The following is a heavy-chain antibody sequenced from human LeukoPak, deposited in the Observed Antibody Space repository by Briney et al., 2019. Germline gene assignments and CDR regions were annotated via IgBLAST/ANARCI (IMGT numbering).Heavy chain of an antibody. CDR1: GYTFTSYY. CDR2: INPSGGST. D-gene: IGHD3-22*01. CDR3: ARERYYYDSSGYYYYFDY. V-gene: IGHV1-46*01. Sequence: GASVKVSCKASGYTFTSYYMHWVRQAPGQGLEWMGIINPSGGSTSYAQKFQGRVTMTRDTSTSTVYMELSSLRSEDTAVYYCARERYYYDSSGYYYYFDYWGQGTLVTVSS. J-gene: IGHJ4*02.